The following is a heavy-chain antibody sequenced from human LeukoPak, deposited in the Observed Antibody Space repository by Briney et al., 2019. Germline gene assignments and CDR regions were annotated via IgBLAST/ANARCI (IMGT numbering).Heavy chain of an antibody. CDR3: AREMRYYYGSGSTANNWFDP. V-gene: IGHV4-31*03. D-gene: IGHD3-10*01. Sequence: SETLSLTCTVSGGSISSGGYYWSWIRQHPGKGLELIGYIYYSGSTYYNPSLRSRVTISVDTSKNQFSLKLSSVTAADTAVYYCAREMRYYYGSGSTANNWFDPWGQGTPVTVSS. CDR2: IYYSGST. CDR1: GGSISSGGYY. J-gene: IGHJ5*02.